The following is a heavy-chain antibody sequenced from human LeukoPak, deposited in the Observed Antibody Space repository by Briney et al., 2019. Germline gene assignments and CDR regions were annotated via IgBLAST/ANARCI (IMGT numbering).Heavy chain of an antibody. J-gene: IGHJ4*02. CDR3: AKATLKDSSSWVIDY. Sequence: SVKVSCKASGGTFKNYAVTWVRQAPGQGLEWMGGFIPIFDTTNYAPNFQGRVTITTDESSNTAYMELSSLKSEDTAVYYCAKATLKDSSSWVIDYWGQGTLVTVSS. CDR1: GGTFKNYA. V-gene: IGHV1-69*05. CDR2: FIPIFDTT. D-gene: IGHD6-13*01.